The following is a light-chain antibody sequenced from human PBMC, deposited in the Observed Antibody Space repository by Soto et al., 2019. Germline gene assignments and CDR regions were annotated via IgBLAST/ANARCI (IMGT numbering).Light chain of an antibody. CDR2: DAS. V-gene: IGKV3-20*01. CDR1: QVVGSSS. J-gene: IGKJ2*03. Sequence: EIVLTQSPGTLSLSPGERATLSCRASQVVGSSSLAWYQQKFGQAPRLLIFDASTRAPGIPDRFSGSGSGTDFSISISTLEPEDYAVDYGQQYGSSPYSFGQGTKVEIK. CDR3: QQYGSSPYS.